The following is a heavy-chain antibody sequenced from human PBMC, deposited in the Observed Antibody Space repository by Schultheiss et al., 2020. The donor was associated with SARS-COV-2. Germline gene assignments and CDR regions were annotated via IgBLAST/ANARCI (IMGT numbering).Heavy chain of an antibody. CDR3: ARAPREMATIPDWYFDL. V-gene: IGHV3-33*01. CDR2: IWYDGSNK. J-gene: IGHJ2*01. D-gene: IGHD5-24*01. CDR1: GFTFSSYG. Sequence: GWSLRLSCAASGFTFSSYGMHWVRQAPGKGLEWVAVIWYDGSNKYYADSVKGRFTISRDNAKNSLYLQMNSLRAEDTAVYYCARAPREMATIPDWYFDLWGRGTLVTVSS.